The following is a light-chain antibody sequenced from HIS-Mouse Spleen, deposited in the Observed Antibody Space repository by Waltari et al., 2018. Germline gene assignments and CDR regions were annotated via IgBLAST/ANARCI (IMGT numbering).Light chain of an antibody. V-gene: IGLV3-10*01. Sequence: SYELTQPPSVSVSPGQTPRITCSGDALPKKFPYWYQQKSGQAPVLVLYEDSKRPSGIPERFSGSSSGTMATLTISGAQVEDEADYYCYSTDSSGNHRVFGGGTKLTVL. J-gene: IGLJ2*01. CDR1: ALPKKF. CDR3: YSTDSSGNHRV. CDR2: EDS.